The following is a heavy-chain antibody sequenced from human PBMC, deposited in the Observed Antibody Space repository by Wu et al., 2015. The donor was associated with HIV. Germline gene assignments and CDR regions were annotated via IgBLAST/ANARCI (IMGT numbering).Heavy chain of an antibody. CDR1: GFTFIDYY. CDR3: ARVGYTSSLGVRLFDY. Sequence: EVQLVQSGAEVKKPGTALKISCKISGFTFIDYYISWVQQAPGKGPKWMGFVDPENGDTMYAENFRGRVTITADTSTDTAYMELGRLKSEDTAIYYCARVGYTSSLGVRLFDYWGQGTLVTVSS. D-gene: IGHD6-13*01. CDR2: VDPENGDT. J-gene: IGHJ4*02. V-gene: IGHV1-69-2*01.